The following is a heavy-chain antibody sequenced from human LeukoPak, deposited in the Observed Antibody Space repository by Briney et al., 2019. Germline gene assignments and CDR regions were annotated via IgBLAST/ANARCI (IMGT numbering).Heavy chain of an antibody. J-gene: IGHJ4*02. V-gene: IGHV1-18*01. D-gene: IGHD3-22*01. Sequence: ASVKVSCKASGYTFTSYVISWVRQAPGQGLEWMGWISAYNGNTNYAQKLQGRVTMTTDTSTSTAYMELRSLRSDDTAVYYCARVVYYDSSGYHSDYWGQGTLVTVSS. CDR2: ISAYNGNT. CDR3: ARVVYYDSSGYHSDY. CDR1: GYTFTSYV.